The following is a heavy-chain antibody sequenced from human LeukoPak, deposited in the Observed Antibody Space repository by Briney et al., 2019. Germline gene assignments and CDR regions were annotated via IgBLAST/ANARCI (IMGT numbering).Heavy chain of an antibody. CDR3: AKHFDY. J-gene: IGHJ4*02. Sequence: GGSLRLSCAAPGFTFSSYAMNWVRQAPGKGLEWVAVISYDGSNKYYADSVKGRFTISRDNSKNTLYLQMNSLRAEDTAVYYCAKHFDYWGQGTLVTVSS. CDR1: GFTFSSYA. CDR2: ISYDGSNK. V-gene: IGHV3-30*18.